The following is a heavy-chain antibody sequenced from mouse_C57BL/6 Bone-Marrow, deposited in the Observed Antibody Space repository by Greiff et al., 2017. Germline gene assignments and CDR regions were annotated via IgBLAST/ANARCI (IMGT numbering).Heavy chain of an antibody. D-gene: IGHD2-4*01. V-gene: IGHV5-4*01. CDR1: GFTFSSYA. J-gene: IGHJ3*01. CDR3: ARFSIYYDYGGFAY. CDR2: ISDGGSYT. Sequence: EVHLVESGGGLVKPGGSLKLSCAASGFTFSSYAMSWVRQTPEKRLEWVATISDGGSYTYYPDNVKGRFTISRDNAKNNLYLQMSHLKSEDTAMYYCARFSIYYDYGGFAYWGQGTLVTVSA.